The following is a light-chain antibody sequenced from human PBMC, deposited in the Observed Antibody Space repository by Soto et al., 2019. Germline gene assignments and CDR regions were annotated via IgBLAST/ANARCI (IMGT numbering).Light chain of an antibody. V-gene: IGKV3-15*01. J-gene: IGKJ1*01. CDR3: QQYNNWPRT. Sequence: EIVLTQSPGTLSLSPLEIATLSFMASQSVSDKLAWYQQKPGQAPRLLIYAASTRATNIPDRFSGSGSGTDFTLTITSLQSEDFAVYYCQQYNNWPRTFGQGTKVDIK. CDR2: AAS. CDR1: QSVSDK.